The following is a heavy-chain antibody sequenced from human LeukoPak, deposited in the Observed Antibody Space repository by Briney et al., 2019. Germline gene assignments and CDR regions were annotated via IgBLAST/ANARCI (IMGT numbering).Heavy chain of an antibody. CDR3: AREGFYYFDF. Sequence: GGSLRLSCAASGFTFSSYSMNWVRQAPGKGLEWVSYISSSGSTIYYADSVKGRFTISRDNAKNLLYLQMNSLRAEDTAVYYCAREGFYYFDFWGQGTLVTVSS. CDR2: ISSSGSTI. J-gene: IGHJ4*01. V-gene: IGHV3-48*04. CDR1: GFTFSSYS.